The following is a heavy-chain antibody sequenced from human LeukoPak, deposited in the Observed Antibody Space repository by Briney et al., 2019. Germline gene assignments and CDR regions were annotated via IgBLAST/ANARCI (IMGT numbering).Heavy chain of an antibody. V-gene: IGHV4-59*01. D-gene: IGHD3-10*01. CDR3: ARTEYFFDH. CDR2: IYYSGST. CDR1: GVSFSTYY. Sequence: SETLSLTCTVSGVSFSTYYWSWIRQPPGNTLEWIGYIYYSGSTNYNPSLKSRVSMSVDTSKNQFSLNLNSVTAADTAVYYCARTEYFFDHWGQGTLVTVSS. J-gene: IGHJ4*02.